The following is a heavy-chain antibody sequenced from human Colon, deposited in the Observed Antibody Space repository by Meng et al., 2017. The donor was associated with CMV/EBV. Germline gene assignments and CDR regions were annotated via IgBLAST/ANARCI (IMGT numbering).Heavy chain of an antibody. Sequence: QVQLVKSGAEVKKPGASVKVSCKTSGYTFTDYYIHWVRQAPGQGLEWMGWINSISGDTNYAQKFQGRVTMTRDTSITTAYMELNSLKSDDTAVYYCGRDRHLDPWGQGTLVTVFS. CDR2: INSISGDT. CDR3: GRDRHLDP. J-gene: IGHJ5*02. D-gene: IGHD3-3*02. CDR1: GYTFTDYY. V-gene: IGHV1-2*02.